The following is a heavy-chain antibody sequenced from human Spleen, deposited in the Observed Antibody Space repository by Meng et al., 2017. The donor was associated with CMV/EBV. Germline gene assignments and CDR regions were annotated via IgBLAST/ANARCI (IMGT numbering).Heavy chain of an antibody. CDR3: ARAAWGGFDP. V-gene: IGHV5-51*01. Sequence: GGSLRLSCKDSGYRFTRYWIGWVRQMPGKGLECMGIIYPGDSDTRYSPSFQGQVTVSADKSISTAYLQWSSLKASDSAMYYCARAAWGGFDPWGQGTLVTVSS. D-gene: IGHD3-16*01. CDR1: GYRFTRYW. CDR2: IYPGDSDT. J-gene: IGHJ5*02.